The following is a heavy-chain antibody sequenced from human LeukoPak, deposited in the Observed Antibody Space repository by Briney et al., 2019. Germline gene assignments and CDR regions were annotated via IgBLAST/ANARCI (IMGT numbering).Heavy chain of an antibody. J-gene: IGHJ4*02. CDR3: ARAPSTAVIPYYFDY. CDR2: MYYSGST. Sequence: SETLSLTCTVSGGSISSSSYYWGWIRQPPGKGLEWIGYMYYSGSTNYNPSLKSRVTISIDTSKNQFSLKLNSVTAADTAVYYCARAPSTAVIPYYFDYWGQGTLVTVSS. CDR1: GGSISSSSYY. V-gene: IGHV4-61*05. D-gene: IGHD2-2*01.